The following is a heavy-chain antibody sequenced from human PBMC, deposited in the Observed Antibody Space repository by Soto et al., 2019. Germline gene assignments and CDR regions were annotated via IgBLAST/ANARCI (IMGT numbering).Heavy chain of an antibody. D-gene: IGHD5-18*01. CDR2: ISGSGGST. CDR1: GFTFSSYA. V-gene: IGHV3-23*01. J-gene: IGHJ4*02. CDR3: AKLRGFGYGYVDR. Sequence: EVQLLESGGGLVQPGGSLRLSCAASGFTFSSYAMSWVRQVPGKGLEWVSGISGSGGSTYYADSVKGRFTISRDNSKNTLYLQMSGLRVDDTAEYYCAKLRGFGYGYVDRWGQGTVVTVSS.